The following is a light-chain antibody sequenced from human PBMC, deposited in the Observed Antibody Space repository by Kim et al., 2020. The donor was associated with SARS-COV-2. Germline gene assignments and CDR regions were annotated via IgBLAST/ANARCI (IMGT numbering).Light chain of an antibody. CDR1: QNVDYN. CDR3: QQYTNWPRT. V-gene: IGKV3-15*01. CDR2: AAS. J-gene: IGKJ1*01. Sequence: EIVMTQSPATLSVSPGERATLSCRASQNVDYNLAWYQQRPGQAPRLLIYAASTRAAGFPARFSGRGSGTEFTLTISSLESEDFADYYCQQYTNWPRTFGQGTKVDIK.